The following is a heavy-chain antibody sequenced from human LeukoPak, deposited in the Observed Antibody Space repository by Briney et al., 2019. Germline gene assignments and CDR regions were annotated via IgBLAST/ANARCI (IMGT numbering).Heavy chain of an antibody. CDR3: TRSFPGIVGAADF. J-gene: IGHJ4*02. CDR1: GYSISSAYY. D-gene: IGHD1-26*01. Sequence: SETLSLTCHVSGYSISSAYYWGWIRQPPGKELEWIGSIYHSGSTYYNPSLKSQVTISVDTSKNQFSLKVTSMTAADTGVYYCTRSFPGIVGAADFWGQGTLVTVSS. V-gene: IGHV4-38-2*01. CDR2: IYHSGST.